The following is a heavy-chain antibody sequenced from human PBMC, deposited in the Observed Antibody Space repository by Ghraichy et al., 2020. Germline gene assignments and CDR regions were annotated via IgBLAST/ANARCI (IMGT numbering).Heavy chain of an antibody. J-gene: IGHJ4*02. CDR2: ISWNSGSI. Sequence: SLRLSCAASGFTFDDYAMHWVRQAPGKVLEWVSGISWNSGSIGYADSVKGRFTISRDNAKNSLYLQMNSLRAEDTALYYCAKDMLGTTSYRFDYWGQGTLVTVSS. D-gene: IGHD1-7*01. V-gene: IGHV3-9*01. CDR3: AKDMLGTTSYRFDY. CDR1: GFTFDDYA.